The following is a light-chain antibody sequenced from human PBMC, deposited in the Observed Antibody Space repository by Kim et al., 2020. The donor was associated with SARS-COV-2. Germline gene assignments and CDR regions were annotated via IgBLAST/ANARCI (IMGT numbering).Light chain of an antibody. J-gene: IGKJ1*01. CDR3: MQALQTPLT. CDR2: LGS. V-gene: IGKV2-28*01. CDR1: KSLLHSTGYDY. Sequence: TAYSACRSSKSLLHSTGYDYLDWYRQKPGQSPQLLIYLGSNRASGVPDRFSGSGSGTDFTLKISRVEAEDVGVYYCMQALQTPLTFGQGTKVDIK.